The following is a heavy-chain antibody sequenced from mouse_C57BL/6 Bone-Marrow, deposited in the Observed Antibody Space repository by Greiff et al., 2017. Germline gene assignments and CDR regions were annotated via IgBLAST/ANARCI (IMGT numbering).Heavy chain of an antibody. Sequence: QVQLKQPGAELVKPGASVKMSCKASGYTFTSYWITWVKQRPGQGLEWIGDIYPGSGSTNYNEKFKSKATLTVDTSSSTAYMQLSSLTSEDSAVYYCARKGKTGGFFDYWGQGTTLTVSS. J-gene: IGHJ2*01. CDR3: ARKGKTGGFFDY. CDR2: IYPGSGST. D-gene: IGHD4-1*01. CDR1: GYTFTSYW. V-gene: IGHV1-55*01.